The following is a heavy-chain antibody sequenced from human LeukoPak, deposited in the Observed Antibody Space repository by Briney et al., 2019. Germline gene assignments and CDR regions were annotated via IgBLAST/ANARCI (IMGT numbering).Heavy chain of an antibody. D-gene: IGHD5-12*01. CDR1: GFTFTSSA. Sequence: ASVKVSCKASGFTFTSSAVQWVRQARGQRLEWIGWIVVGSGNTNYAQKFQERVTITRDMSTSTAYMELSSLRSEDTAVYYCAAGRARLRLVHYYYYMDVWGKGTTVTVSS. V-gene: IGHV1-58*01. CDR3: AAGRARLRLVHYYYYMDV. J-gene: IGHJ6*03. CDR2: IVVGSGNT.